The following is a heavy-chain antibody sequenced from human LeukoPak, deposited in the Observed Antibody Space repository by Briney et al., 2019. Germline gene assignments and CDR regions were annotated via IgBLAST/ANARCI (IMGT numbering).Heavy chain of an antibody. J-gene: IGHJ3*02. CDR2: IFYSGCT. CDR3: AKSNGYGLVDI. Sequence: PSETLSLTCTVSGGSISSYYWSWIRQPPGKGLEWIGNIFYSGCTYYSPSLRSRVTISLDTSRNQFSLKLNSVTAADTAVYYCAKSNGYGLVDIWGQGTMVTVSS. CDR1: GGSISSYY. D-gene: IGHD3-10*01. V-gene: IGHV4-59*12.